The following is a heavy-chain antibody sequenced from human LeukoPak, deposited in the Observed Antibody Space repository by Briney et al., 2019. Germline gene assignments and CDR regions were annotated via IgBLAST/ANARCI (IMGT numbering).Heavy chain of an antibody. V-gene: IGHV4-39*07. Sequence: SETLSLTCTVSGGSISSSSYYWGWIRQPPGKGLEWIGSIYYSGSTYYNPSLKSRVTISVDTSKNQFSLKLSSVTAADTAVYYCAVLSFWRGYPNFDYWGQGTLVTVSS. CDR3: AVLSFWRGYPNFDY. D-gene: IGHD3-3*01. CDR2: IYYSGST. J-gene: IGHJ4*02. CDR1: GGSISSSSYY.